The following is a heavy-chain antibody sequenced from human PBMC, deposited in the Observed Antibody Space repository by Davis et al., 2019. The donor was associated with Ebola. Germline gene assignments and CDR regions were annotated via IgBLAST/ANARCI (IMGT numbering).Heavy chain of an antibody. CDR2: ISYDGSNK. D-gene: IGHD3-9*01. V-gene: IGHV3-30*18. CDR1: GFTFSSYG. J-gene: IGHJ4*02. Sequence: GESLKISCAASGFTFSSYGMHWVRQAPGKGLEWVAVISYDGSNKYYADSVKGRFTISRDNSKNTLYLQMNSLRAEDTAVYYCAKGDHFDWLLTPFDYWGQGTLVTVSS. CDR3: AKGDHFDWLLTPFDY.